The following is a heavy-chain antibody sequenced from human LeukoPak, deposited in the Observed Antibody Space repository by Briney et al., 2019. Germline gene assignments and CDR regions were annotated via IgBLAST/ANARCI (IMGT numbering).Heavy chain of an antibody. Sequence: SETLSLTCTVSGGSISSYYWSWIRQPPGKGLEWIGYIYYSGSTNYNPSLKSRVTISVDTSKNQFSLKLSSVTAEDMAVYYCASSHYDSSGSRGAFDIWGQGTMVTVSS. CDR3: ASSHYDSSGSRGAFDI. CDR1: GGSISSYY. V-gene: IGHV4-59*01. J-gene: IGHJ3*02. D-gene: IGHD3-22*01. CDR2: IYYSGST.